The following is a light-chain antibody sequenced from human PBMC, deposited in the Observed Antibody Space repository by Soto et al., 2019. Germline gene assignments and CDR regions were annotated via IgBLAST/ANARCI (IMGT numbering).Light chain of an antibody. CDR3: SSYAGSSSVV. CDR2: EVN. V-gene: IGLV2-8*01. CDR1: SSDVGAYDY. Sequence: QSALTQPPSASGSPGQSVTISCTGTSSDVGAYDYVSWYQQHPGKAPKLIIYEVNKRPSGVPDRFSGSKSGNTASLTVSGLQAEDEADYYCSSYAGSSSVVFGGGTKLTVL. J-gene: IGLJ2*01.